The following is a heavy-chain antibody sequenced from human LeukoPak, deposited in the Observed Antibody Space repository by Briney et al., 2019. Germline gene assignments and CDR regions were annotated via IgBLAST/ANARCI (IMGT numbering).Heavy chain of an antibody. D-gene: IGHD3-22*01. CDR3: ARELPDYYDSSGLDY. CDR1: GYTFTSYA. Sequence: ASVKVSCKVSGYTFTSYAMHWVRRAPGQRLEWMGWINAGNGNTKYSQKFQGRVTITRDTSASTAYMEQSSLRSEDTAVYYCARELPDYYDSSGLDYWGQGTLVTVSS. CDR2: INAGNGNT. V-gene: IGHV1-3*01. J-gene: IGHJ4*02.